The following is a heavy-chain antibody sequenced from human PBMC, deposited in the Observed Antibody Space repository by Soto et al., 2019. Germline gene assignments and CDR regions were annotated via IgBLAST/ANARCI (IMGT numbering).Heavy chain of an antibody. CDR2: TIPIFGTA. D-gene: IGHD1-26*01. J-gene: IGHJ3*01. CDR1: GGTLSSYA. V-gene: IGHV1-69*06. CDR3: ASCLAGAPNAFDF. Sequence: GASVKVSCKASGGTLSSYAISWVRQAPGQGLEWMGGTIPIFGTANSAKKFQGRVTITADKSTSTAYMELSSLRSEATAVYYWASCLAGAPNAFDFWGQGTMVTVSS.